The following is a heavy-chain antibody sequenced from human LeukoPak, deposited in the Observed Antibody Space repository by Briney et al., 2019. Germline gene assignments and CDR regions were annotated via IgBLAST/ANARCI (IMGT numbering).Heavy chain of an antibody. V-gene: IGHV4-34*01. CDR2: INHSGST. J-gene: IGHJ4*02. CDR1: GGSFSGYY. D-gene: IGHD4-17*01. Sequence: PSETLSLTCAVYGGSFSGYYWSWIRQPPGKGLEWIGEINHSGSTNYNPSLKSRVTISVDTSKNQFPLKLSSVTAADTAVYYCARGLRFYYWGQGTLVTVSS. CDR3: ARGLRFYY.